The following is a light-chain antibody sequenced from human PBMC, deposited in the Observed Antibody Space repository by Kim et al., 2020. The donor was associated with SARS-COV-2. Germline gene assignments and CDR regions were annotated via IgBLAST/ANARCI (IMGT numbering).Light chain of an antibody. J-gene: IGLJ1*01. V-gene: IGLV2-18*02. CDR3: CSKTSSTTYV. CDR2: EVS. Sequence: GQPCTISCTGTCLHLGNYHRVSWDRPAPGTAPKVIIYEVSKRPPGVPELFSRPKSGNTVSLTISGLQADHEADYYCCSKTSSTTYVLGTGTKVTVL. CDR1: CLHLGNYHR.